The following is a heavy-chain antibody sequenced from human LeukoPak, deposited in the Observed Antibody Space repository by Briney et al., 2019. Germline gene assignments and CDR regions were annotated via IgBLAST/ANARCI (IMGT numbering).Heavy chain of an antibody. J-gene: IGHJ6*02. Sequence: SETLSLTCTVSGGSISSSSYYWGWIRQPPGKGLEWIGEINHSGSTNYNPSLKSRVTISVDTSKNQFSLKLSSVTAADTAVYYCARVLRYFDWLLYLDGMDVWGQGTTVTVSS. V-gene: IGHV4-39*07. CDR2: INHSGST. D-gene: IGHD3-9*01. CDR3: ARVLRYFDWLLYLDGMDV. CDR1: GGSISSSSYY.